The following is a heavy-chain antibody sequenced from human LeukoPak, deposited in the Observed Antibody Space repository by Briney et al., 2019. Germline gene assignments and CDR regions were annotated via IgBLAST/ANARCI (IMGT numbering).Heavy chain of an antibody. V-gene: IGHV1-18*01. D-gene: IGHD3-22*01. Sequence: ASVKLSCKASGYTFNHHGISWVRQAPGQGLEWMGCISCVNGNTHYAQKFQGRVTITADKSTSTAYMELSSLRSEDTAVYYCASAEADDSSGQYWGQGTLVTVSS. J-gene: IGHJ4*02. CDR2: ISCVNGNT. CDR3: ASAEADDSSGQY. CDR1: GYTFNHHG.